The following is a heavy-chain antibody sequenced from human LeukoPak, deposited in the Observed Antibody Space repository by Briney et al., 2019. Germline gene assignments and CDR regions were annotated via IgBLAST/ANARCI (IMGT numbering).Heavy chain of an antibody. CDR3: ARLGPYYDFWSGYLPLDH. D-gene: IGHD3-3*01. Sequence: SETLSLTCSVSGGSISSGNYYWGWLRQPPGKGLEWIGSILSTYYNPSLKSRVTISVDTPKNQFSLKLSSVTAADTAVYYCARLGPYYDFWSGYLPLDHWGQGTLVTVSS. J-gene: IGHJ5*02. CDR2: ILST. CDR1: GGSISSGNYY. V-gene: IGHV4-39*01.